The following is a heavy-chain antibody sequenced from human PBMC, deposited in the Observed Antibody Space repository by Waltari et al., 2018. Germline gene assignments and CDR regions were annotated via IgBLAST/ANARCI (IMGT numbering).Heavy chain of an antibody. CDR2: INTKTGNP. Sequence: QVQLVQSGSELKKPGASVKVSCKASGYTFSSYSMNWIRQAPGQRPEWMGWINTKTGNPIYAQGFTGRFVFSLDTSVSTAYLQINSLKAEDTALYYCARVNYDYVGGTYLYSGFDSWGQGTLVTVSS. J-gene: IGHJ4*02. CDR1: GYTFSSYS. V-gene: IGHV7-4-1*02. CDR3: ARVNYDYVGGTYLYSGFDS. D-gene: IGHD3-16*02.